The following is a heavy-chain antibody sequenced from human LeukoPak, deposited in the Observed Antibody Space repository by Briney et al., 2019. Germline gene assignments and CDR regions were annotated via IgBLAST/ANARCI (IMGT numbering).Heavy chain of an antibody. CDR3: ARRPWFNDNYYMDV. D-gene: IGHD3-10*01. CDR2: IYYSGNT. V-gene: IGHV4-61*05. CDR1: GASISSSNYY. J-gene: IGHJ6*03. Sequence: SETLSLTCAVSGASISSSNYYWSWIRQPPGKGLEWIGYIYYSGNTNYNPSLKSRVTISVDTSKNQFSLKLTSVTAADTAVYYCARRPWFNDNYYMDVWGKGTTVTVSS.